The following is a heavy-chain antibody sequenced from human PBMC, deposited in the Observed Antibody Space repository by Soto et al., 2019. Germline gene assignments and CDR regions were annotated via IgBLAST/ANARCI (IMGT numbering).Heavy chain of an antibody. Sequence: PGESLKISCKGSGCSFTSYLIAWVRQVPGKGLEWMGIIYPGDSDTRYSPSFQGQVTISADKSISTAYLQWSSLKASDTAMYYCARLSWSSGYFDYWGQGTLVTVSS. V-gene: IGHV5-51*01. J-gene: IGHJ4*02. CDR2: IYPGDSDT. CDR1: GCSFTSYL. CDR3: ARLSWSSGYFDY. D-gene: IGHD6-19*01.